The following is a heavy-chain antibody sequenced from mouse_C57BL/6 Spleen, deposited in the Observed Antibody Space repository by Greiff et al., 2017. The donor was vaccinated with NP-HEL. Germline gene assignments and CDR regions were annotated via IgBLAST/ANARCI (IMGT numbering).Heavy chain of an antibody. CDR2: SRNKANDYTT. CDR3: ARDAGYDYDGGFAY. D-gene: IGHD2-4*01. Sequence: EVQLVESGGGLVQSGRSLRLSCATSGFTFSDFYMEWVRQAPGKGLEWIAASRNKANDYTTEYSASVKGRFIVSRDTSQSILYLQMNALRAEDTAIYYCARDAGYDYDGGFAYWGQGTLVTVSA. V-gene: IGHV7-1*01. J-gene: IGHJ3*01. CDR1: GFTFSDFY.